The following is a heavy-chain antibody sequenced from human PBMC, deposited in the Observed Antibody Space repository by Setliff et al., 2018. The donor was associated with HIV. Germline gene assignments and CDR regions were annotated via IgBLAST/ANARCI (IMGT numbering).Heavy chain of an antibody. J-gene: IGHJ6*02. CDR3: AKSSIAARPVYYYHALDV. CDR1: DFSLYDFN. V-gene: IGHV3-21*01. D-gene: IGHD6-6*01. Sequence: PGGSLRLSCEASDFSLYDFNMNWVRQAPGKGLEWVSSISSTTGYIFYATSVKGRFIISRDNAKNSLYLQMDSLRAEDTAVYYCAKSSIAARPVYYYHALDVWGQGTTVTVSS. CDR2: ISSTTGYI.